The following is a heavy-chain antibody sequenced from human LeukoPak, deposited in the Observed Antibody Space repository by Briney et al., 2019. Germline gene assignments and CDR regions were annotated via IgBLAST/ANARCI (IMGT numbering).Heavy chain of an antibody. V-gene: IGHV1-24*01. CDR3: ARVFGIGFGELMGWFDP. D-gene: IGHD3-10*01. J-gene: IGHJ5*02. Sequence: ASVKVSCKVSGYTLTELSMHWVRQAPGKGLEWMGGFDPEDGETIYAQKLQGRVTMTTDTSTSTAYMELRSLRSDDTAVYYCARVFGIGFGELMGWFDPWGQGTLVTVSS. CDR2: FDPEDGET. CDR1: GYTLTELS.